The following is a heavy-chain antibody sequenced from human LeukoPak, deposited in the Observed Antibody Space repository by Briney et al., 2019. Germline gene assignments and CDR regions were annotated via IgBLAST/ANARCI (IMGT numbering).Heavy chain of an antibody. V-gene: IGHV3-21*01. Sequence: GGSLRLSCAASGFTFSSYSMNWVRQAPGKGLEWISSISSSSSYIYYADSVKGRFTISRDNAKNSLYLQMNSLRAEDTAVYYCAISPVCCGYCYSTPYNWFAPWGRGTLVTVSS. CDR2: ISSSSSYI. CDR3: AISPVCCGYCYSTPYNWFAP. D-gene: IGHD2-21*01. CDR1: GFTFSSYS. J-gene: IGHJ5*02.